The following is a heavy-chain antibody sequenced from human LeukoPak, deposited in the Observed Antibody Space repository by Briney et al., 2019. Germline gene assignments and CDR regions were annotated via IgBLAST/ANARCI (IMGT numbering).Heavy chain of an antibody. CDR1: GDSVSSKNVA. V-gene: IGHV6-1*01. J-gene: IGHJ4*02. CDR3: TRELPWGAADY. D-gene: IGHD7-27*01. Sequence: SQTLSLTCAISGDSVSSKNVAWNWITQSPSRGLEWLGRTDYRSKWYCDYAVSVRGRISINPDTSTNQVSLQLNSVTPEDTAVYYCTRELPWGAADYWGQGTLVTVSS. CDR2: TDYRSKWYC.